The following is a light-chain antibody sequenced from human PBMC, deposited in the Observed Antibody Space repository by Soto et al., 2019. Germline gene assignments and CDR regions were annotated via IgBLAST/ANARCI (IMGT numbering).Light chain of an antibody. J-gene: IGKJ1*01. CDR1: QSVSSSY. CDR2: GAS. Sequence: EIVLTQSPGTLSLSPGERATLSCRASQSVSSSYLAWYQQKPGQGPRLLIYGASSRATGIPDRFSGSGSGKDFTLTISRLEPEDSAVFYCEQYGTSPRTFGQGTKVEIK. V-gene: IGKV3-20*01. CDR3: EQYGTSPRT.